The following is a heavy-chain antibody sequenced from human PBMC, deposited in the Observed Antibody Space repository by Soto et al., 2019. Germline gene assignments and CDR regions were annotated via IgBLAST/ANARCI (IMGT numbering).Heavy chain of an antibody. J-gene: IGHJ5*02. CDR2: TNRSGRS. V-gene: IGHV4-34*01. D-gene: IGHD6-13*01. CDR3: ERVSISIAAGEKYWFDP. CDR1: GGSFSDWY. Sequence: SETVSLTCAVYGGSFSDWYWSWIRQPPGKRLEWIGETNRSGRSTYNPSLMSRVTLSIDTSNNQFSLKLSSVTAADTAVYYCERVSISIAAGEKYWFDPWGQGTLVTVSS.